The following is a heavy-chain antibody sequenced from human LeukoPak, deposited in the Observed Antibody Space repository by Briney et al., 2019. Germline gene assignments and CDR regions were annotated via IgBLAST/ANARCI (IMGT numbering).Heavy chain of an antibody. Sequence: PSETLSLTCTVSGGSITNYNWNWVRQPPGKGLEWIGYISDSGSTNYNPSLQIRVTISVDTSKNQFSLKLSSVTASDTAVYYCARVRGYSSSWYWFDPWGQGTLVTVSS. J-gene: IGHJ5*02. CDR2: ISDSGST. CDR3: ARVRGYSSSWYWFDP. CDR1: GGSITNYN. D-gene: IGHD6-13*01. V-gene: IGHV4-59*08.